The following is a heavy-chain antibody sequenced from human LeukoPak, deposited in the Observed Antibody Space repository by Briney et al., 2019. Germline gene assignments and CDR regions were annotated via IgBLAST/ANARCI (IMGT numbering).Heavy chain of an antibody. CDR1: GGSFSGYY. J-gene: IGHJ4*02. Sequence: PSETLSLTCAVYGGSFSGYYWSWIRQPPGKGLEWIGEINHSGSTNYNPSLKSRVTISVDTSKNQFSLKLSSVTAADMAVYYCASLVDTAMVTVDYWGQGTLVTVSS. V-gene: IGHV4-34*01. CDR3: ASLVDTAMVTVDY. CDR2: INHSGST. D-gene: IGHD5-18*01.